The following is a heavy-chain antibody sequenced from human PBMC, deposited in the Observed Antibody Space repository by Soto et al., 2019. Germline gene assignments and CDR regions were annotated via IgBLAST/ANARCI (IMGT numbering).Heavy chain of an antibody. CDR3: ARRKGRGYYYGMDV. CDR2: IYYSGST. Sequence: QLQLQESGPGLVKPSETLSLTCTVSGGSISSSSYYWGWIRQPPGKGLEWIGSIYYSGSTYYNPSLKSRVTISVDTSKNQFSLKLSSVTAADTAVYYCARRKGRGYYYGMDVWGQGTTVTVSS. CDR1: GGSISSSSYY. V-gene: IGHV4-39*01. J-gene: IGHJ6*02.